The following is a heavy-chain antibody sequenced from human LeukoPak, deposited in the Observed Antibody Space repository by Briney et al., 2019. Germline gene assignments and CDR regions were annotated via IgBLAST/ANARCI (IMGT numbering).Heavy chain of an antibody. D-gene: IGHD2-15*01. Sequence: ASVKVSCKASGYTFTGYYMHWVRQAPGQGLEWMGWINPNSGGTNYAQKFQGRVTMTRDTSISTAYMELSRLRSDDTAVYYCARDLRRNLGYCSGGSCENWFDPWGQGTLVTVSS. V-gene: IGHV1-2*02. CDR1: GYTFTGYY. CDR3: ARDLRRNLGYCSGGSCENWFDP. J-gene: IGHJ5*02. CDR2: INPNSGGT.